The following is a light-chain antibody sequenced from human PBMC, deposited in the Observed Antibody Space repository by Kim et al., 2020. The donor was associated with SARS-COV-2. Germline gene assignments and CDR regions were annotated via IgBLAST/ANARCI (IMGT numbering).Light chain of an antibody. V-gene: IGLV3-1*01. CDR1: DLGDKY. CDR2: QDN. CDR3: QTWDSSTGV. J-gene: IGLJ2*01. Sequence: VSPGQTASITCAGDDLGDKYTSWYQQKSGQSPVLVIYQDNKRPSGIPERFSGSNSGNTATLTISGTQAMDEADYYCQTWDSSTGVFGGGTQLTVL.